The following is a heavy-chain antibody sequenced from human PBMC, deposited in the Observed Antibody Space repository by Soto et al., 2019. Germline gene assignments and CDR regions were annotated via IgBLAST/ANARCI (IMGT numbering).Heavy chain of an antibody. CDR2: IYYSGST. J-gene: IGHJ6*02. CDR3: ARHNYDSSGTAVDV. CDR1: GGSISSGNYY. Sequence: QVQLQESGLGLVKPSQTLSLTCTVSGGSISSGNYYWSWIRQHPGKGLEWIGYIYYSGSTYYNPSLKRRVTLSVDTSKNQFSLKLSSVTAADTAVYYCARHNYDSSGTAVDVWGQGTTVTVSS. V-gene: IGHV4-31*03. D-gene: IGHD3-22*01.